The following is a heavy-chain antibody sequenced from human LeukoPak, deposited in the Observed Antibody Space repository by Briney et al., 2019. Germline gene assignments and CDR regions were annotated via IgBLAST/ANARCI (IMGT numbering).Heavy chain of an antibody. D-gene: IGHD2-21*02. J-gene: IGHJ2*01. Sequence: PGGSLRLSCAASGFTFSSYEMNWVRQAPGKGLEWVSSISSSGSTIYYADSVKGRFTVSRDNAENSLYLQANSLRAEDTAVYYCARGKLVVVTAIRYFDLWGRGTLVTVSS. CDR3: ARGKLVVVTAIRYFDL. CDR2: ISSSGSTI. V-gene: IGHV3-48*03. CDR1: GFTFSSYE.